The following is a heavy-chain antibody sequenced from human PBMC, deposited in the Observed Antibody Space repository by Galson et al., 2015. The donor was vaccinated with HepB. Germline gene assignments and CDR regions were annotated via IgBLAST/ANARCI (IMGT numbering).Heavy chain of an antibody. J-gene: IGHJ4*02. CDR2: IHHSGST. CDR3: GRGGGSVDFDY. CDR1: GGSIISSNYY. D-gene: IGHD3-16*01. Sequence: SETLSLTCTVSGGSIISSNYYWGWIRQPPGKGLEWIGSIHHSGSTFYTPSLKSRVTISVGTSKNQFSLKLSSVTVADTAVYYCGRGGGSVDFDYWGQGTLVTVSS. V-gene: IGHV4-39*01.